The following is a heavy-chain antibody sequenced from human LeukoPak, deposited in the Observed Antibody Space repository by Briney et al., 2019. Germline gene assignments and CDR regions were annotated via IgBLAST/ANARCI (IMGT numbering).Heavy chain of an antibody. D-gene: IGHD6-13*01. CDR3: ARESDSSPDAFDI. V-gene: IGHV1-2*02. J-gene: IGHJ3*02. CDR2: INPNSGGT. CDR1: GYIFTGYY. Sequence: GASVKVSCKASGYIFTGYYMHWVRQAPGQGLEWMGWINPNSGGTKYAQKFQGRVTMTRDRSISTAYMELSSLRSDDTAVYYCARESDSSPDAFDIWGQGTMVTVPS.